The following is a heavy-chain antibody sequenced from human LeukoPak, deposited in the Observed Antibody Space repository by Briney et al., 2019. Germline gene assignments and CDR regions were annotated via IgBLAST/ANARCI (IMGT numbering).Heavy chain of an antibody. D-gene: IGHD3-10*01. J-gene: IGHJ4*02. CDR1: GFTFSSYA. CDR2: ISYDGSNK. Sequence: PGGSLRLSCAASGFTFSSYAMHWVRQAPGKGLEWVAVISYDGSNKYYADSVKGRFTISRDNSKNTLYLQMNSLRAEDTAVYYCAKDPYGSGSYCFDYWGQGTLVTVSS. CDR3: AKDPYGSGSYCFDY. V-gene: IGHV3-30*04.